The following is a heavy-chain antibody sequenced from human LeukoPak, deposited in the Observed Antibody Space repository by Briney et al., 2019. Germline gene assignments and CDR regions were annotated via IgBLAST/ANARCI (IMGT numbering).Heavy chain of an antibody. Sequence: AGSLRLSCAASGFTFSNAWMSWVRQAPGKGLEWVGRIKSKTDGGTTDYAAPVKGRFTISRDDSKNTLYLQMNSLKTEDTAVYYCTTDSRATTATLDYWGQGTLVTVSS. CDR1: GFTFSNAW. D-gene: IGHD1-26*01. CDR3: TTDSRATTATLDY. V-gene: IGHV3-15*01. J-gene: IGHJ4*02. CDR2: IKSKTDGGTT.